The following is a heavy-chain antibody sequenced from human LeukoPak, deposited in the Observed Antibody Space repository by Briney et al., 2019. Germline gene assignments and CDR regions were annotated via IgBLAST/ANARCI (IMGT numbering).Heavy chain of an antibody. V-gene: IGHV3-33*01. D-gene: IGHD6-13*01. J-gene: IGHJ4*02. CDR1: GFTLSSYG. Sequence: PGRSLRLSCAASGFTLSSYGMHWVRQAPGKGLEWVAVIWYDGSNKYYADSVKGRFTISRDNSKNTLYLQMNSLRAEDTAVYYCARDRSSSGSVFDYWGQGTLVTVSS. CDR3: ARDRSSSGSVFDY. CDR2: IWYDGSNK.